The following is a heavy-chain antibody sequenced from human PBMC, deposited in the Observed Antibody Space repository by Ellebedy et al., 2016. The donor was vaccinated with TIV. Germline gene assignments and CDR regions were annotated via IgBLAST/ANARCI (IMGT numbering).Heavy chain of an antibody. CDR3: AKPLTTTPSTELAY. V-gene: IGHV3-30*18. D-gene: IGHD1-14*01. J-gene: IGHJ4*02. CDR2: ISYDGGDM. Sequence: GESLKISCAASGFTFGHYGMHWVRQAPGKGLEWVAVISYDGGDMFYADSVKGRFTISRDNYKNTLFLQMKSLRDEDTAVYYCAKPLTTTPSTELAYWGQGTLVTVSS. CDR1: GFTFGHYG.